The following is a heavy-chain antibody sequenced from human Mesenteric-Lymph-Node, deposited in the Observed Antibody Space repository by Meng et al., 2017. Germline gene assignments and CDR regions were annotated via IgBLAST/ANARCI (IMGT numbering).Heavy chain of an antibody. CDR3: ATQESRDGHNPY. CDR1: GGSMSRTSW. D-gene: IGHD5-24*01. Sequence: VALPGSGPGLVKPSGTLSLPCAVSGGSMSRTSWWSWVRQPPGKGLEWIGEIYHSGSTNYNPSLKSRVTISMGKSNNQLSLKLNSVTAADTAVYYCATQESRDGHNPYWGQGTLVTVSS. J-gene: IGHJ4*02. V-gene: IGHV4-4*02. CDR2: IYHSGST.